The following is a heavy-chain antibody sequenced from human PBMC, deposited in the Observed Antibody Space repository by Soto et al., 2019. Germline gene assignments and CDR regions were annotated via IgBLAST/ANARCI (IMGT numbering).Heavy chain of an antibody. D-gene: IGHD5-18*01. CDR2: SNRYNGDT. CDR3: ASRGNSYGPYDY. V-gene: IGHV1-18*01. J-gene: IGHJ4*02. Sequence: QVQLVQSGAEVKKPGASVKVSCNASGYTFKNYAISWVRQAPGQGLEWMGWSNRYNGDTTYAQRRPGRLTLTTDTSSNPAYMERMSLRADDTAVYYCASRGNSYGPYDYWGQGTLVNVSS. CDR1: GYTFKNYA.